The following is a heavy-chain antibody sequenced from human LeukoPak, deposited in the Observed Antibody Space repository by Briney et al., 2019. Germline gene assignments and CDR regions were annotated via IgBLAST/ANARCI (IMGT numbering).Heavy chain of an antibody. D-gene: IGHD2-21*02. Sequence: GGSLRLSCAASGFTFSSYWMSWVRQAPGKGLEWVSAISGSGDNTYYADSVKGRFTVSRDNSKNTLYVQMKSLRAEDTAVYYCAKDFVVVPGNVNYFDYWGQGTLVTVSS. J-gene: IGHJ4*02. CDR2: ISGSGDNT. CDR3: AKDFVVVPGNVNYFDY. CDR1: GFTFSSYW. V-gene: IGHV3-23*01.